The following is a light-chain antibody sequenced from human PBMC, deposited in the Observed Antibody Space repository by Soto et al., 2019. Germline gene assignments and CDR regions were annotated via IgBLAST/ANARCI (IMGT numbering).Light chain of an antibody. CDR1: QAISNY. J-gene: IGKJ4*01. V-gene: IGKV1-27*01. CDR2: AAS. CDR3: QEYNSAPLT. Sequence: DIQMTQSPSSLSASVGDRVTITCRASQAISNYLAWYQQKPGKVPKLLIYAASTLQSGVPSRFSGSGSGTDFTLTICSLQPEDVTTYSCQEYNSAPLTFDGGTKMEIK.